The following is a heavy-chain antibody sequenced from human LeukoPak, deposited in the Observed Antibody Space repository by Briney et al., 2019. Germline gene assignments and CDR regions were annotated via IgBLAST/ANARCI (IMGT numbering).Heavy chain of an antibody. Sequence: GASVKVSCKASGGTFSSYAISWVRPAPGQGLEWMGGIIPIFGTANYAQKFQGRVTITADESTSTAYMELSSLRSEDTAVYYCACGSVYYYYMDVWGKGTTVTVPS. J-gene: IGHJ6*03. CDR1: GGTFSSYA. CDR2: IIPIFGTA. CDR3: ACGSVYYYYMDV. D-gene: IGHD3-10*01. V-gene: IGHV1-69*01.